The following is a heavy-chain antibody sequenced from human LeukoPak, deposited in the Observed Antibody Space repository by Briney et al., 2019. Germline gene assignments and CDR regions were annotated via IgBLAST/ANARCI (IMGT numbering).Heavy chain of an antibody. CDR1: GFIFSNSA. J-gene: IGHJ4*02. D-gene: IGHD2-2*01. Sequence: GGSLRLSCAASGFIFSNSAMNRVRQVPGKGLEWVSAISGSGSNTLYADSVRGRFTISRDNSKNTLQLQMNSLRAGDTAVYYCAKADCSDIGCYVKDYWGQGTLVTVSS. CDR2: ISGSGSNT. V-gene: IGHV3-23*01. CDR3: AKADCSDIGCYVKDY.